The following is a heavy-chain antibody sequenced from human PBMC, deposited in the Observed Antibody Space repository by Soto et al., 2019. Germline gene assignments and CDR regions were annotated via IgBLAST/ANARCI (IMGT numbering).Heavy chain of an antibody. D-gene: IGHD1-26*01. CDR3: ARSGGYPPDRFDP. J-gene: IGHJ5*02. V-gene: IGHV1-2*04. CDR2: INPNSGGT. CDR1: GDTFTDYY. Sequence: SVKVSCKASGDTFTDYYIHWVRQAPGQGLDWMGWINPNSGGTNYAQKFQGWVTITRDASISTAYMDLTRLKSDDTAVYYCARSGGYPPDRFDPWGQGTLVTVSS.